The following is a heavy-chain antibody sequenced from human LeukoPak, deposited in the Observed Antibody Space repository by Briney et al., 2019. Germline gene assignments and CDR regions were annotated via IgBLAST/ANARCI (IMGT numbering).Heavy chain of an antibody. V-gene: IGHV3-23*01. Sequence: PGGSLRLSCAASGFTFSSYAMSWVRQAPGKGLEWVSAISGSGGSTYYADSVKGRFTISRDNSKNTLYLQMNSLRAEDTAVYYCAKDQGELLPRGPYYCYYGMDVWGQGTTVTVSS. J-gene: IGHJ6*02. CDR2: ISGSGGST. D-gene: IGHD1-26*01. CDR3: AKDQGELLPRGPYYCYYGMDV. CDR1: GFTFSSYA.